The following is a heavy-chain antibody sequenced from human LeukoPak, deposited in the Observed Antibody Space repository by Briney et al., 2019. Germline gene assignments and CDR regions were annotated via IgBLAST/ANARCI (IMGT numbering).Heavy chain of an antibody. D-gene: IGHD1-26*01. CDR2: TWTAGSS. CDR3: VRGPSGNPSDS. V-gene: IGHV3-66*01. Sequence: GGSLRLSCAASGFSVSGYYMSWIRQAPEKGLEWVSVTWTAGSSNYADSVEGRFTVSRDNSKNTLFLQMNSLRAEDTAVYYCVRGPSGNPSDSWGQGTLVTVSS. CDR1: GFSVSGYY. J-gene: IGHJ5*01.